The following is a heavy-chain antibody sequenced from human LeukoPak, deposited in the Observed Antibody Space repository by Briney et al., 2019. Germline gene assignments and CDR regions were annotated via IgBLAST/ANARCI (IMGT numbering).Heavy chain of an antibody. D-gene: IGHD3-9*01. CDR1: EFTFSNYW. CDR3: VRDWDHFDFDS. CDR2: IKGDGSHT. Sequence: GGSLRLSCAASEFTFSNYWMHWVRQAPGKGLVWVSRIKGDGSHTIYADSVKGRFTISRDNAKNTLYLQMKSLRAEDTAVYYCVRDWDHFDFDSWGLGTLVTVSS. V-gene: IGHV3-74*01. J-gene: IGHJ5*01.